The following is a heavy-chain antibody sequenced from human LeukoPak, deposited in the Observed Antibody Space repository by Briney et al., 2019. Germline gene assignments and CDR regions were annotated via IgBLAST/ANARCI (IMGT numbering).Heavy chain of an antibody. V-gene: IGHV3-74*01. Sequence: GGSLRLSCAASGFTFSNYWMHWVRQAPGKGLVWVSRINSDGSSTFYADSVKGRFTISRDNSKNTLYLQMNSLRAEDTAVYYCAKIIWFGELYGAFDIWGQGTMVTVSS. D-gene: IGHD3-10*01. CDR2: INSDGSST. J-gene: IGHJ3*02. CDR1: GFTFSNYW. CDR3: AKIIWFGELYGAFDI.